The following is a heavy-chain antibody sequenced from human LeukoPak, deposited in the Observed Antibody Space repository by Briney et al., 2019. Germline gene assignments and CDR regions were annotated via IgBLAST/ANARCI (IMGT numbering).Heavy chain of an antibody. CDR1: SGSISSGDYY. J-gene: IGHJ5*02. D-gene: IGHD3-22*01. CDR3: ARGSYESSSWFDP. CDR2: IYYSGST. Sequence: SETLSLTCTVSSGSISSGDYYWSWIRQPPGKGLEWIGHIYYSGSTYYNPSLKSRVTISVDTSKNQFSLKLSSVTAADTAVYYCARGSYESSSWFDPWGQGTLVTVSS. V-gene: IGHV4-30-4*01.